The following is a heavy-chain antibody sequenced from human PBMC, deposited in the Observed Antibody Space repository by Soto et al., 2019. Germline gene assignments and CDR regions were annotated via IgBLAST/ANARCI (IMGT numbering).Heavy chain of an antibody. D-gene: IGHD6-6*01. CDR1: GFTFSKAW. CDR3: TTGSTSTKNY. V-gene: IGHV3-15*01. Sequence: VGSLRLSCAASGFTFSKAWLSWVRQAPGKGLEWVGRIKSKTDGGTTDYTAPVKGRFIISRDDSKNTLYLQMNSLKTEDTAVYYCTTGSTSTKNYWGQGALVTVSS. J-gene: IGHJ4*02. CDR2: IKSKTDGGTT.